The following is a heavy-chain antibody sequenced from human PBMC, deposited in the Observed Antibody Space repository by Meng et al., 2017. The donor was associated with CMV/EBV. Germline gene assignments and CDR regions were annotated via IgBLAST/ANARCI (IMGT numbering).Heavy chain of an antibody. Sequence: GDAGAEVKDHGCYVKFACNVYGGTFRTSAINGVAQAPGEGLEWMGGIIPVFEAANYAERFQDRVTITADDSTTTAYMELSSLRADDTALYFCARGGDSWYSDYWGQGTLVTVSS. CDR1: GGTFRTSA. CDR2: IIPVFEAA. V-gene: IGHV1-69*01. D-gene: IGHD1-26*01. CDR3: ARGGDSWYSDY. J-gene: IGHJ4*02.